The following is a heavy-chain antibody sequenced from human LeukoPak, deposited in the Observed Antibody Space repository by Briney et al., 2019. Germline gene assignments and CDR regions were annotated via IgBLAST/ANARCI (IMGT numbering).Heavy chain of an antibody. D-gene: IGHD3-16*02. Sequence: ASVKVSCKSSGYTFTSYDINWVRQATGQGLEWMGWMNPNSGNTGSAQRFQGRVTMTRDTSISTAYMELSSLRSEDTAVYYCARGPLVRLPSSFDPWGQGTLVTVSS. J-gene: IGHJ5*02. CDR3: ARGPLVRLPSSFDP. CDR2: MNPNSGNT. V-gene: IGHV1-8*01. CDR1: GYTFTSYD.